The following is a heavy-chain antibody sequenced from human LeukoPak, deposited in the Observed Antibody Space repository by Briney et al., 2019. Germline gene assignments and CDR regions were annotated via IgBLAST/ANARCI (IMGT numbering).Heavy chain of an antibody. CDR3: ARGRAARHNWFDP. CDR2: IIPIFGTA. Sequence: ASVKVSCKASGYTFTSHGISWVRQAPGQGLEWMGGIIPIFGTANYAQKFQGRVTITADKSTSTAYMELSSLRSEDTAVYYCARGRAARHNWFDPWGQGTLVTVSS. D-gene: IGHD6-6*01. CDR1: GYTFTSHG. V-gene: IGHV1-69*06. J-gene: IGHJ5*02.